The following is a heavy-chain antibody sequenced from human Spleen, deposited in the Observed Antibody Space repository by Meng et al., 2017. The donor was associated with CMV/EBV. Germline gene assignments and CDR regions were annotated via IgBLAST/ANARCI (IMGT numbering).Heavy chain of an antibody. D-gene: IGHD3-3*01. Sequence: SETLSLTCRVSGGSISSYYWSWMRPPTERGLEWIGYIYYSGNTNYNPSLKSRVTISTARSKNQSSLKRRSVTAADTAVYYRARDTENDFNAFDIWGRGTMVTVSS. CDR3: ARDTENDFNAFDI. CDR1: GGSISSYY. CDR2: IYYSGNT. V-gene: IGHV4-59*01. J-gene: IGHJ3*02.